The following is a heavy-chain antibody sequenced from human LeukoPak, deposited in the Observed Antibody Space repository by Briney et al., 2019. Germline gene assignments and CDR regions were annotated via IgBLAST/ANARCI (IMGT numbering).Heavy chain of an antibody. CDR1: GFHFWKYW. J-gene: IGHJ4*02. Sequence: GSLGLSFVASGFHFWKYWMSWVRQAPGKGPEWVANIKLDGSEKNYVDSVKGRFTISRDNTKNSLYLQMNSLRAEDTAVFYCARDQYDTWSRRGNFDSWGQGTLVIVSS. CDR3: ARDQYDTWSRRGNFDS. V-gene: IGHV3-7*03. CDR2: IKLDGSEK. D-gene: IGHD3/OR15-3a*01.